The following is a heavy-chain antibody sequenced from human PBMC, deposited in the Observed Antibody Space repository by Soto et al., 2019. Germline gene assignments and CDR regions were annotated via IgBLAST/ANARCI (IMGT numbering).Heavy chain of an antibody. CDR1: GGSISSSSYY. D-gene: IGHD3-10*01. CDR3: ARHGNDVLWFGEGQNWFDP. Sequence: QLQLQESGPGLVKPSETLSLTCTVSGGSISSSSYYWGWIRQPPGKGLEWIGSIYYSGSTYYNPSPKRRVTTYVATSKNQFSLKLSPVTAADPAAYYWARHGNDVLWFGEGQNWFDPWRQGTLVTVSS. CDR2: IYYSGST. V-gene: IGHV4-39*01. J-gene: IGHJ5*02.